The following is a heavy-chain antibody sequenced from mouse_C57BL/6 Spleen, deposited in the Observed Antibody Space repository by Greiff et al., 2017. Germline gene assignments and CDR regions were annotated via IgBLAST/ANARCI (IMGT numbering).Heavy chain of an antibody. Sequence: VQLQESGPGLVQPSQSLSITCTVSGFSLTSYGVHWVRQSPGKGLEWLGVIWSGGSTDYNAAFISRLSISKDNSKSQVFFKMNSLQADDTAIYYCARGTYYGSSPHAMDDWGQGTSVTVSS. J-gene: IGHJ4*01. CDR3: ARGTYYGSSPHAMDD. D-gene: IGHD1-1*01. CDR2: IWSGGST. CDR1: GFSLTSYG. V-gene: IGHV2-2*01.